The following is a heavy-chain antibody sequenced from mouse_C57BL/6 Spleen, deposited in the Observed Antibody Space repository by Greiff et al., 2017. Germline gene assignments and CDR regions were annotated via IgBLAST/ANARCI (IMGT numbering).Heavy chain of an antibody. Sequence: QVQLQQSGAELARPGASVKLSCKASGYTFTSYGISWVKQRTGQGLEWIGEIYPRSGNTYYNEKFKGKATLTADKSSSTAYMELRSLTSEDSAVYFCARFITTVVATPAYWGQGTLVTVSA. D-gene: IGHD1-1*01. V-gene: IGHV1-81*01. CDR3: ARFITTVVATPAY. J-gene: IGHJ3*01. CDR1: GYTFTSYG. CDR2: IYPRSGNT.